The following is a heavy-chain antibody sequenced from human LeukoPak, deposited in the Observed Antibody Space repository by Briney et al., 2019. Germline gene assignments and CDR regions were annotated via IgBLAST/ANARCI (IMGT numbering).Heavy chain of an antibody. CDR1: GGSISSYY. Sequence: SSETLSLTCTVSGGSISSYYWNWIRQPAGKGLEWIGRIYTSGSTNYNPSLKSRVTMSVDTSKNQFSLKLSSVTAADTAVYYCARDRPAARGYYFDYWGQGTLVTVSS. CDR3: ARDRPAARGYYFDY. CDR2: IYTSGST. V-gene: IGHV4-4*07. J-gene: IGHJ4*02. D-gene: IGHD2-2*01.